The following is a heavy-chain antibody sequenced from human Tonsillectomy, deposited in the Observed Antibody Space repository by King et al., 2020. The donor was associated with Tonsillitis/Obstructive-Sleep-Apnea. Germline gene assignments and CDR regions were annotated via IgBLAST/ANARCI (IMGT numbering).Heavy chain of an antibody. V-gene: IGHV3-49*03. CDR2: IKSKPYGGTT. CDR1: GFTFGEYV. CDR3: TRCLGYCSGGGCSLEH. D-gene: IGHD2-15*01. Sequence: VQLVESGGGLVQPGRSLRLSCTASGFTFGEYVISWFRQAPGKGLEWVGFIKSKPYGGTTEYAASVKGRFTISRDDSQSIAYLQMNSLKTEDPAVYYGTRCLGYCSGGGCSLEHWGQGTLVTVSS. J-gene: IGHJ1*01.